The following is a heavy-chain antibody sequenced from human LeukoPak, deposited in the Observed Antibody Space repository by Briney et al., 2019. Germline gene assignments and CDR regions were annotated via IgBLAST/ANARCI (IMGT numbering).Heavy chain of an antibody. Sequence: ASVKVSCKASGGTFSSYAIRWVRQAPGQGLEWMGGIIPIFGTANYAQKFQGRVTITADKSTSTAYMELSSLRSEDTAVYYCARGAGSSWSADAFDIWGQGTMVTVSS. V-gene: IGHV1-69*06. J-gene: IGHJ3*02. D-gene: IGHD6-13*01. CDR3: ARGAGSSWSADAFDI. CDR2: IIPIFGTA. CDR1: GGTFSSYA.